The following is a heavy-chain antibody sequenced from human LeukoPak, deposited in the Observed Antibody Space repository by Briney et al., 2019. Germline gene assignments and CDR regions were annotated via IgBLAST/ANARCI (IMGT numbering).Heavy chain of an antibody. J-gene: IGHJ4*02. V-gene: IGHV4-59*01. CDR2: IHYSGST. CDR1: GGSISSYY. CDR3: ARDGVAGGFDY. D-gene: IGHD6-19*01. Sequence: SETLSLTCAVSGGSISSYYWNWIRQAPGKGLEWIGYIHYSGSTNHNSSLKSRVTISVDTSKNQYSLKLSSVTAADTAVYYCARDGVAGGFDYWGQGTLVTVSS.